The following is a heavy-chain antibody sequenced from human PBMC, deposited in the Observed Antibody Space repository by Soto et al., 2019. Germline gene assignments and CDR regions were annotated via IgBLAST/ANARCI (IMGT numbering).Heavy chain of an antibody. CDR3: AMSNSNDLYYHFES. Sequence: LRLSCAASGFTFDDYAMHWVRQAPGKGLEWVSGINWNSDTIGYADSVKGRFTVSRDNAKGSLLLQMSSLRAEDTAVYFCAMSNSNDLYYHFESWGQGTPVTVSS. D-gene: IGHD3-22*01. J-gene: IGHJ4*02. V-gene: IGHV3-9*01. CDR1: GFTFDDYA. CDR2: INWNSDTI.